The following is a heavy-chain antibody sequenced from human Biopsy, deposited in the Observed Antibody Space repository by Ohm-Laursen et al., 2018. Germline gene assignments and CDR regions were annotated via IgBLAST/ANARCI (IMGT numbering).Heavy chain of an antibody. D-gene: IGHD3-10*01. J-gene: IGHJ6*02. Sequence: GASVKVSCKASGYIYTSYGISWVRQAPGQGPECMGWISGYNGNTVYPQNHQGRVTLTTDTSTSTAYMELRSLRSDDTAIYYCTRDRHYASGSYAGMDVWGQGTTVTVSS. CDR2: ISGYNGNT. CDR3: TRDRHYASGSYAGMDV. V-gene: IGHV1-18*01. CDR1: GYIYTSYG.